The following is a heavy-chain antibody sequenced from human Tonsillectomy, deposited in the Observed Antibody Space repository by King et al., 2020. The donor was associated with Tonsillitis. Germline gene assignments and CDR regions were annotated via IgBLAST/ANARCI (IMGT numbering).Heavy chain of an antibody. Sequence: QLVESGGGLVQPGRSLRLSCATSGFRFGDYDRGWSRQAPGRGLEWVGFIRSKTYGATAEYSASVRGRFTISRDDSRSIVQLQMNSLKTDDTATYYCSREAYSASWFYWGPGTLVTVSS. CDR2: IRSKTYGATA. CDR1: GFRFGDYD. V-gene: IGHV3-49*03. D-gene: IGHD6-13*01. J-gene: IGHJ4*02. CDR3: SREAYSASWFY.